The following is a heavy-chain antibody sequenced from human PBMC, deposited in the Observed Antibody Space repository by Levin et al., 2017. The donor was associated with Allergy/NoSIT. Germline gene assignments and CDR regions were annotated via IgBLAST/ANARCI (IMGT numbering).Heavy chain of an antibody. CDR3: ARDWALFASGTFYY. CDR1: GFPFSSYW. J-gene: IGHJ4*02. Sequence: RGSLRLSCAASGFPFSSYWMTWVRQAPGKGLEWVANIKQDGREKYFVDSVKGRFTISRDNAKNSLYLQMNSLRAEDTAVYYCARDWALFASGTFYYWGQGTLVTVSS. V-gene: IGHV3-7*04. D-gene: IGHD3-10*01. CDR2: IKQDGREK.